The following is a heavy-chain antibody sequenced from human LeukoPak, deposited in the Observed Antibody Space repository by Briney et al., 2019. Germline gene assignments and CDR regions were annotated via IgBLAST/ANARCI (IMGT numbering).Heavy chain of an antibody. V-gene: IGHV3-23*01. D-gene: IGHD3-10*01. CDR2: ISGSGGST. Sequence: PGGSLRLSCAASGCTFSSYAMSWVRQAPGKGLEWVSAISGSGGSTYYADSVKGRFTISRDNSKNTLYLQMNSLRAEDTAVYYCASRSGVANDAFDIWGQGTMVTVSS. CDR3: ASRSGVANDAFDI. J-gene: IGHJ3*02. CDR1: GCTFSSYA.